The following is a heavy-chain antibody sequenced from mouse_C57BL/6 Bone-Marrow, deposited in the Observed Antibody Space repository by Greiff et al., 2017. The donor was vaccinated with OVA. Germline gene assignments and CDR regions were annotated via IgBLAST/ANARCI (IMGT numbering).Heavy chain of an antibody. D-gene: IGHD3-2*02. CDR2: ISYDGSN. CDR1: GYSITSGYY. V-gene: IGHV3-6*01. Sequence: EVQLVESGPGLVKPSQSLSLTCSVTGYSITSGYYWNWIRQFPGNKLEWMGYISYDGSNNYNPSLKNRISITRDTSKNQFFLKLNSVTTEDTATYYCARGDSSGYEFAYWGQGTLVTVSA. CDR3: ARGDSSGYEFAY. J-gene: IGHJ3*01.